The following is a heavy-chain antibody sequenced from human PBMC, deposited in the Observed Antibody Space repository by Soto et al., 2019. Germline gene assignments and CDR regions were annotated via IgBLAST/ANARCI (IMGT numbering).Heavy chain of an antibody. J-gene: IGHJ4*02. D-gene: IGHD3-3*01. V-gene: IGHV4-4*01. CDR3: VTSLNYDFWRDGGRHYYFDY. CDR2: IYHSGST. CDR1: GGSISSSYW. Sequence: LSLTCAVSGGSISSSYWWNWVRQPPGKGLEWIGKIYHSGSTNYNPSLKNRVTISVDKSNNQFSLRLSSVTAADTAVYFCVTSLNYDFWRDGGRHYYFDYWGQGTLVTVSS.